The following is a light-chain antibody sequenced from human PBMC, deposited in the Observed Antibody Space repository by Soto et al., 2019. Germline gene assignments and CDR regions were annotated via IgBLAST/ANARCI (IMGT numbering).Light chain of an antibody. V-gene: IGLV2-14*03. CDR1: SSDIGAYNF. J-gene: IGLJ2*01. CDR2: DVN. CDR3: TSWTTSTTMI. Sequence: QPVLTQPASVSGSPGQSIIISCTGTSSDIGAYNFVSWYQQHPGKAPKLMLYDVNIRPSGVSNRFSGSKSGNTASLTISGLQAEDEADYYCTSWTTSTTMIFGGGTKLTVL.